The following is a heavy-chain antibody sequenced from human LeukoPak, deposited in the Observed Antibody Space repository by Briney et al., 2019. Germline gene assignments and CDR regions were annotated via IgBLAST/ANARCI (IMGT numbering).Heavy chain of an antibody. CDR2: IRSKAYGGTT. J-gene: IGHJ6*02. Sequence: GGSLRLSCVASGFTFGDYAMTWVRQAPGKGLEWVGFIRSKAYGGTTEFAASVKGRFIISRDDSKSIAYLQMNSLKTEDTAVYYCTAYDPSDYYGMDVWGQGTTVTVS. CDR3: TAYDPSDYYGMDV. V-gene: IGHV3-49*04. CDR1: GFTFGDYA. D-gene: IGHD5-12*01.